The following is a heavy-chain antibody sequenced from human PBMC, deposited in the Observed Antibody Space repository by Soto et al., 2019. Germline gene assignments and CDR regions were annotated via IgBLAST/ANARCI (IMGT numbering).Heavy chain of an antibody. CDR2: ISNDGSNK. CDR1: GFTFSSYA. J-gene: IGHJ6*02. V-gene: IGHV3-30-3*01. CDR3: ARTDRDFYGLDV. Sequence: QVQLVGSGGGVVQPGRSLRLSCTASGFTFSSYAMHWVRQAPGKGLEYVALISNDGSNKYYADSVRGRFTMSRDNSRDTVYLQMNSLRVGDTAVYYCARTDRDFYGLDVWGQGTTVIVSS.